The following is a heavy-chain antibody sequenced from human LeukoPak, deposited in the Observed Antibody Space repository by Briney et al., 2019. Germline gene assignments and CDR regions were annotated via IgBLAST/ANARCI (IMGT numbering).Heavy chain of an antibody. V-gene: IGHV3-23*01. CDR2: ISGSGGST. J-gene: IGHJ4*02. CDR1: GFTFSSYA. D-gene: IGHD3-22*01. CDR3: AKVQEHSSGYYFDY. Sequence: GGSLRLSCAASGFTFSSYAMSWVRQAPGKGLEWVSAISGSGGSTYYADSVKGRFTISRDNSKNTLYLQMNSPRAEDTAVYYCAKVQEHSSGYYFDYWGQGTLVTVSS.